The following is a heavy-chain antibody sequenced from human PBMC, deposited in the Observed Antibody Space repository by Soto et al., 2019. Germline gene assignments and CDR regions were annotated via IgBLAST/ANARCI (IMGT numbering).Heavy chain of an antibody. V-gene: IGHV5-51*01. Sequence: ESLKISCKGSGYSFTSYWIGWVRQMPGKGLERKGIIYPGDSDTRYSPSFQGQVTISADKSISTAYLQWSSLKASDTAMYYCAGGGVRGVITRTRDYYGMDVWGQGTTVTVSS. D-gene: IGHD3-10*01. J-gene: IGHJ6*02. CDR3: AGGGVRGVITRTRDYYGMDV. CDR2: IYPGDSDT. CDR1: GYSFTSYW.